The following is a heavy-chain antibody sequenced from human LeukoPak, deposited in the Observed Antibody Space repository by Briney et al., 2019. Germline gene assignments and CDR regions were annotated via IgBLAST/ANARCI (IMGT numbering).Heavy chain of an antibody. CDR3: ARDYYGSGSRRNAFDI. D-gene: IGHD3-10*01. CDR1: GGTFSSYA. J-gene: IGHJ3*02. V-gene: IGHV1-69*13. CDR2: IIPIFGTA. Sequence: SVKVSCKASGGTFSSYAISWVRQAPGQGLEWMGGIIPIFGTANYAQKFQGRVTITADESTSTAYMELSSLRSEDTAVYYCARDYYGSGSRRNAFDIWGQGTMVTVSS.